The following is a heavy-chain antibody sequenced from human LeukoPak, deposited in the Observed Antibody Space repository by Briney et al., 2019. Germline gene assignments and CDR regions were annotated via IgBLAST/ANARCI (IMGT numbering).Heavy chain of an antibody. CDR2: IYYSGST. V-gene: IGHV4-59*08. D-gene: IGHD6-19*01. CDR3: ARQSSGWPYYYYGMDV. Sequence: IYYSGSTNYHPSLKSRVTISVDTSKNQFSLKLSSVTAADTAVYYCARQSSGWPYYYYGMDVWGQGTTVTVSS. J-gene: IGHJ6*02.